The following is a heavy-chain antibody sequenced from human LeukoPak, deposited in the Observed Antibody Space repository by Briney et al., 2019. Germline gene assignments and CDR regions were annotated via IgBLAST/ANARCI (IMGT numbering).Heavy chain of an antibody. D-gene: IGHD3-22*01. CDR3: ARHYFDTSGYSSYFDC. CDR2: ISGTGGNT. V-gene: IGHV3-23*01. Sequence: GGSLRLSCAASGFTFSSYAMSWVRQAPGKGLEWVSGISGTGGNTYYADSVKGRFTISRDNSKNTLYLQMNSLRAEDTAVYYCARHYFDTSGYSSYFDCWGQGTLVTVSS. J-gene: IGHJ4*02. CDR1: GFTFSSYA.